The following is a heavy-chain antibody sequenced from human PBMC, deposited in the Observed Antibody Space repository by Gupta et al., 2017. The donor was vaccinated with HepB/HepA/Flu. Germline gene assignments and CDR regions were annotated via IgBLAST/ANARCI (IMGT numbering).Heavy chain of an antibody. D-gene: IGHD1-7*01. V-gene: IGHV1-46*01. J-gene: IGHJ4*02. Sequence: QVQLVQPGAEVKKPGASAKVSCKTSGYTFTNYCVHGVRQAPGQRLEWMGIIRPESDNTQYAQKFRGRVTMTRDTSTSTVYLEVNSLKSGDTAVYYCAGEPNENYKVDYWGQGTLVTVSS. CDR2: IRPESDNT. CDR3: AGEPNENYKVDY. CDR1: GYTFTNYC.